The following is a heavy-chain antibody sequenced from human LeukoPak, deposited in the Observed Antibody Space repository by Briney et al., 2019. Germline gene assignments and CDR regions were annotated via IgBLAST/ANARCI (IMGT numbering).Heavy chain of an antibody. CDR1: GFTFSSAA. CDR2: IASRGGST. V-gene: IGHV3-23*01. CDR3: AKDIQLST. Sequence: GGSLRLSCAASGFTFSSAAMTWVRQAPGKGLEWVSLIASRGGSTYYADSVKGRFTISRDNSKNTLSLQMNSLRVEDTAIYYCAKDIQLSTWGLGTMVTVSS. D-gene: IGHD5-24*01. J-gene: IGHJ3*01.